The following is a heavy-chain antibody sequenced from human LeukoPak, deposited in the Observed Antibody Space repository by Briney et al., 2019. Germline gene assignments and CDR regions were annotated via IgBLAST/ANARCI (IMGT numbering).Heavy chain of an antibody. CDR2: IYYSGST. Sequence: SQTLSLTCTVSGGSISSGGYYWSWIRQHPGKGLEWIGYIYYSGSTYYNPSLKSRVTISVDTSKNQFSLKLSSVTAEDTAVYYSARVPPVRWQNYFDYWGQGTLVTVSS. CDR3: ARVPPVRWQNYFDY. V-gene: IGHV4-31*03. J-gene: IGHJ4*02. CDR1: GGSISSGGYY.